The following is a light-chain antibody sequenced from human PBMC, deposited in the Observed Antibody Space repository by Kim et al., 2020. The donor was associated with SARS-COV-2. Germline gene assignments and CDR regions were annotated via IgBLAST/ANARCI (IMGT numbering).Light chain of an antibody. Sequence: DIQMTQSPSSLSASVGDRVTITCRASQDIRNALAWYQQNPGRAPKRLIYGASSLQSGVPSRFSGSGSGTDFTLTISSLQPEDFATYSCLKQNTDPITVGEGTRREIK. CDR1: QDIRNA. V-gene: IGKV1-17*01. J-gene: IGKJ5*01. CDR2: GAS. CDR3: LKQNTDPIT.